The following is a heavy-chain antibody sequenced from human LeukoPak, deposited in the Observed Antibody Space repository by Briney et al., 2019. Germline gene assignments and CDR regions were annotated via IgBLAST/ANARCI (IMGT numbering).Heavy chain of an antibody. Sequence: GASVKVSCKASGYTFTSYGISWVRQAPGQGLEWMGWISAYNGNTNYAQKLQGRVTMTTDTSTSTAYMELSSLRSEDTAVYYCARGRSNRVYYYYYMDVWGKGTTVTVSS. CDR3: ARGRSNRVYYYYYMDV. V-gene: IGHV1-18*01. J-gene: IGHJ6*03. CDR2: ISAYNGNT. D-gene: IGHD1-14*01. CDR1: GYTFTSYG.